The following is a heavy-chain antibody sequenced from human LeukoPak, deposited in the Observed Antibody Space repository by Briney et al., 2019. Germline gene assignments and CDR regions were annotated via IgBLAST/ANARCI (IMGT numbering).Heavy chain of an antibody. Sequence: PGGSLRLSCAASGFTFNTYAMSWVRQAPGEGLEWVSGITSGANTYYADSVKGRFTISRDNSENTLNLQMNSLRAEDPAIYYCAKARAGDITAAFNYWGQGTLVTVSS. CDR2: ITSGANT. CDR3: AKARAGDITAAFNY. D-gene: IGHD6-13*01. V-gene: IGHV3-23*01. J-gene: IGHJ4*02. CDR1: GFTFNTYA.